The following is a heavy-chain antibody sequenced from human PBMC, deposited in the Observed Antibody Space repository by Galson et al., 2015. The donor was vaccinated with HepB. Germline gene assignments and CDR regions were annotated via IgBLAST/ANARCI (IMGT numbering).Heavy chain of an antibody. D-gene: IGHD2-21*01. J-gene: IGHJ4*02. CDR3: AKGACEDGDCSPRIDY. CDR2: ISGSGGST. CDR1: GFTFSSYA. Sequence: SLRLSCAASGFTFSSYAMSWVRQAPGKGLEWVSAISGSGGSTYYADSVKGRFTISRDNSKNTLYLQMNSLRAEDTAVYYCAKGACEDGDCSPRIDYWGQGTLVTVSS. V-gene: IGHV3-23*01.